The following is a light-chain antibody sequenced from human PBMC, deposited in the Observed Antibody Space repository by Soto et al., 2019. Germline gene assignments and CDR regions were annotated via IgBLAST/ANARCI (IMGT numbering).Light chain of an antibody. Sequence: DIVMTQSPDSLSVSLGERATINCKSSQSVLYSSNNKNYLAWYQQRPGQPPKLLIYWASTRESGVPDRFSGSGSGTDFPLTITRLQAEDVEVYYCQQYESTPPTFGQGTKLEIK. CDR1: QSVLYSSNNKNY. CDR2: WAS. CDR3: QQYESTPPT. J-gene: IGKJ2*01. V-gene: IGKV4-1*01.